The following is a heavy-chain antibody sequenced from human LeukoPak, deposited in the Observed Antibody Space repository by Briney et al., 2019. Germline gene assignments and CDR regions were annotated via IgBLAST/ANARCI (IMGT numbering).Heavy chain of an antibody. Sequence: ASVKVSCKASGYTFTSYYMHWVRQAPGQGLEWMGIINPSGGSTSYAQKFQGRVTMTRDTSTSTAYMELRSLRSDDTAVYYCARVGYNYGSGYFDYWGQGTLVTVSS. CDR3: ARVGYNYGSGYFDY. CDR2: INPSGGST. CDR1: GYTFTSYY. D-gene: IGHD5-18*01. V-gene: IGHV1-46*01. J-gene: IGHJ4*02.